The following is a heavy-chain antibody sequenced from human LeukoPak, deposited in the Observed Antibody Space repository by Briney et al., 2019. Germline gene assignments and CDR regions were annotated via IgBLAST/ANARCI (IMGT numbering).Heavy chain of an antibody. CDR2: IIHSGST. J-gene: IGHJ5*02. V-gene: IGHV4-34*12. Sequence: SETLSLTCAVYGGSFSGHYWSWIRQPPGKGLEWIGGIIHSGSTNYNPSLKGRLTISVDTPKNQFSLKLSSVTVADAAVYYCAREVLGYCTGGRCSGGWFDPWGQGTLVTVSS. D-gene: IGHD2-15*01. CDR1: GGSFSGHY. CDR3: AREVLGYCTGGRCSGGWFDP.